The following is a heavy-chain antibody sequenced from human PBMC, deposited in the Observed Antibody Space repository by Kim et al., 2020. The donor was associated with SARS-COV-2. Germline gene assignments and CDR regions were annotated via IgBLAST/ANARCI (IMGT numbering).Heavy chain of an antibody. D-gene: IGHD1-7*01. CDR2: IIPILGIA. CDR1: GGTFSSYA. V-gene: IGHV1-69*04. Sequence: SVKVSCKASGGTFSSYAISWVRQAPGQGLEWMGRIIPILGIANYAQKFQGRVTITADKSTSTAYMELSSLRSEDTAVYYCARGLKLSRGWFDPWGQGTLVTVSS. J-gene: IGHJ5*02. CDR3: ARGLKLSRGWFDP.